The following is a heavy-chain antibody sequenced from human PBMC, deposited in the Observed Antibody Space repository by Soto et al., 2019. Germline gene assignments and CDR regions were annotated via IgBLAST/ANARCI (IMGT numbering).Heavy chain of an antibody. V-gene: IGHV1-46*01. CDR2: INPSGGST. D-gene: IGHD5-18*01. CDR1: GYTFTSYY. J-gene: IGHJ4*02. CDR3: ARVGGYSYGGVDY. Sequence: QVQLVQSGAEVKKPGASVKVSCKASGYTFTSYYMHWVRQAPGQGLERMGIINPSGGSTTYAQKFLGRVTMSRDTSTSTVFMERSSLRSEDTAVDYCARVGGYSYGGVDYWGQGTVVTVSS.